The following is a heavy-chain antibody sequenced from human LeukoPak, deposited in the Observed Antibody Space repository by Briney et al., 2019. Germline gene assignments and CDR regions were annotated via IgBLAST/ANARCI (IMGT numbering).Heavy chain of an antibody. J-gene: IGHJ5*02. CDR2: IWYDGSDK. D-gene: IGHD4-17*01. V-gene: IGHV3-33*01. CDR1: GFTFSNYG. CDR3: ARDLTSVTTNWFDP. Sequence: GGSLRLSCAASGFTFSNYGMHWVRQAPGKGLEWVAVIWYDGSDKYYADSVKGRFTISRDSSKNTLYLQMNSLRAEDTAVYYCARDLTSVTTNWFDPWGQGTLVTVSS.